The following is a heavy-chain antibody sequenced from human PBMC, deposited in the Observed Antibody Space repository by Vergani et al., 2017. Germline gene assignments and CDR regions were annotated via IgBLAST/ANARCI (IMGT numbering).Heavy chain of an antibody. CDR1: GGSISSYY. CDR2: IYYSGST. Sequence: QVQLQESGPGLVKPSETLSLTCTVSGGSISSYYWSWIRQPPGKGPEWIGYIYYSGSTNYNPSLKSRVTVSVDTSKNQFALKLSSVTAADTAVYYCARIKNWFDPWGQGTLVTVSS. V-gene: IGHV4-59*01. J-gene: IGHJ5*02. CDR3: ARIKNWFDP.